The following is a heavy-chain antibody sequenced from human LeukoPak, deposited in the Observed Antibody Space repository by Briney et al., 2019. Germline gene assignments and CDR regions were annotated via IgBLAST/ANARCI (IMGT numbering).Heavy chain of an antibody. CDR3: ARSPHYYGSGSLDY. V-gene: IGHV4-59*01. CDR2: IYYSGST. D-gene: IGHD3-10*01. Sequence: PSETLSLTCTVSGGSISSYYWSWIRQPPGKGLEWIGYIYYSGSTNSNPSLKSRVTISVDTSKNQFSLNLSSVTAADTAVYYCARSPHYYGSGSLDYWGQGTLVTVSS. J-gene: IGHJ4*02. CDR1: GGSISSYY.